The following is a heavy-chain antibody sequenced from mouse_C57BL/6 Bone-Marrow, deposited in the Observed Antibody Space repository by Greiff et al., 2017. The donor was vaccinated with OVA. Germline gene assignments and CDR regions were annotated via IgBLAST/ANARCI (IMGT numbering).Heavy chain of an antibody. D-gene: IGHD2-5*01. CDR2: IYPGSGST. CDR1: GYTFTSYW. Sequence: VQLQQPGAELVKPGASVKMSCKASGYTFTSYWITWVKQRPGQGLEWIGDIYPGSGSTNYNEKFKSKATLTVDTSSSTAYMQLSSLTSEDSAVYYCARSDNSNYVLYAMDYWGKGTSVTVAS. CDR3: ARSDNSNYVLYAMDY. V-gene: IGHV1-55*01. J-gene: IGHJ4*01.